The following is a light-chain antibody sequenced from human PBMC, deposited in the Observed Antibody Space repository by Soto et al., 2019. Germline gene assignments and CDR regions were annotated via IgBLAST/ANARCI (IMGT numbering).Light chain of an antibody. J-gene: IGKJ4*01. CDR2: GAS. CDR1: QSVSSRY. V-gene: IGKV3-20*01. Sequence: EVVLTQSPGTLSLYPGARATLSCRVSQSVSSRYLAWYQQKPGQARRLLIHGASSRATGIPDRFSGSGSGTDFTLTISRLEPEDFAVYFCQQYDNSPLAFGGGTKVEIK. CDR3: QQYDNSPLA.